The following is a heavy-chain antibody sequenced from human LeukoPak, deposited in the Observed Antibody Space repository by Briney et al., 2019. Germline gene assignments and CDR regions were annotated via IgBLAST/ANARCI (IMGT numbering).Heavy chain of an antibody. Sequence: SETLSLTCTVSGGSISGTYYWSWIRQPPGKGLEWIGYIYYTGTTDSNPSLKSRVTISLDTSKNQFSLNLSSVTAADTAVYYCARRWVYDKKAFDAWGQGTMVTVSS. V-gene: IGHV4-59*08. CDR2: IYYTGTT. J-gene: IGHJ3*01. CDR1: GGSISGTYY. D-gene: IGHD3-16*01. CDR3: ARRWVYDKKAFDA.